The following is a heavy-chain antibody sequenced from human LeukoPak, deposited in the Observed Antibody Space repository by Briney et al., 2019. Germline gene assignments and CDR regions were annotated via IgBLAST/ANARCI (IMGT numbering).Heavy chain of an antibody. D-gene: IGHD3-16*01. CDR1: GFTVSSNY. Sequence: GGSLRLSCAASGFTVSSNYMSWVRQAPGKGLEWVSVIYSGGSTYYADSVKGRFTISRDNSKNTLYLQMNSLRAEDTAVYYCARGLVPTRMINNWFDPWGQGTLVTVSS. V-gene: IGHV3-53*01. J-gene: IGHJ5*02. CDR3: ARGLVPTRMINNWFDP. CDR2: IYSGGST.